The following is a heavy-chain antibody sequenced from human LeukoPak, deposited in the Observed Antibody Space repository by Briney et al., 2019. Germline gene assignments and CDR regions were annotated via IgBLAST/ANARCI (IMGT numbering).Heavy chain of an antibody. Sequence: GGSLRLSCAASGFTFSDYYMSWIRQAPGKGLEWVSYISSSGSTIYYADSVKGRFTISRDNAQNSLYLQMNSLRAEDTAVYYCARDKESYQLLLPSFDNWGQGTLVTVSS. J-gene: IGHJ4*02. CDR2: ISSSGSTI. CDR1: GFTFSDYY. D-gene: IGHD2-2*01. V-gene: IGHV3-11*04. CDR3: ARDKESYQLLLPSFDN.